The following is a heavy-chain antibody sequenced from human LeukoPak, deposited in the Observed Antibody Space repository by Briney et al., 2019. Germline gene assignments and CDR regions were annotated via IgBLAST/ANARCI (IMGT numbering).Heavy chain of an antibody. D-gene: IGHD1-26*01. J-gene: IGHJ5*01. V-gene: IGHV4-31*03. CDR2: TYYSGNT. Sequence: PSETLSLTCSVSGDLIIVAPYYWSWVRQHPGKSLEWIAYTYYSGNTYYNPSLKSRTTLSVDMSKNQFSLNLTSVTAADTAVYFCARVVGSTSWFDSWGQGTLVTVSS. CDR1: GDLIIVAPYY. CDR3: ARVVGSTSWFDS.